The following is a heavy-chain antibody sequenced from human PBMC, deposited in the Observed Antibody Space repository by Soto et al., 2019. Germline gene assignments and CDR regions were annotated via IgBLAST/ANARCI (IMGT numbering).Heavy chain of an antibody. CDR2: MNPNSGNT. J-gene: IGHJ5*02. V-gene: IGHV1-8*01. CDR3: ARGRYCSGGSCKRGWFDP. CDR1: GYTFTSYD. D-gene: IGHD2-15*01. Sequence: QVQLVQSGAEVKKPGASVKVSCKASGYTFTSYDINWVRQATGQGLEWMGWMNPNSGNTGYAQKFQGRVTMTRNTSISTAYMELSSLRSEDTAVYYCARGRYCSGGSCKRGWFDPWGHGTLVTVSS.